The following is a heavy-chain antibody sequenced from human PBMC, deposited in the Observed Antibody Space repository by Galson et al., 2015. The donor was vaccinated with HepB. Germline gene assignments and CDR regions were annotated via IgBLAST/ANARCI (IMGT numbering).Heavy chain of an antibody. CDR2: IIPILGIA. Sequence: SVKVSCKASGGTFSSYTISWVRQAPGQGLEWMGRIIPILGIANYAQKFQGRVTITADKSTSTAYMELSSLRSEDTAVYYCATEGSGYSSSWGEYYFDYWGQGTLVTVSS. CDR1: GGTFSSYT. J-gene: IGHJ4*02. V-gene: IGHV1-69*02. CDR3: ATEGSGYSSSWGEYYFDY. D-gene: IGHD6-13*01.